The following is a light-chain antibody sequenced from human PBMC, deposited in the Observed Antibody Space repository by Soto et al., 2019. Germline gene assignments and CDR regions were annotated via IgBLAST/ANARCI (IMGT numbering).Light chain of an antibody. J-gene: IGKJ4*01. CDR3: QQVESYPST. V-gene: IGKV1-9*01. CDR2: AAS. CDR1: QGISSF. Sequence: DIQMTQSPSSLSASEGDRVTITCRASQGISSFLAWYQQKPGKAPKLLIYAASSLQSGVPSRFSGSGFGTDFTLTITSLQPEDFATYYCQQVESYPSTFGGGTKVDIK.